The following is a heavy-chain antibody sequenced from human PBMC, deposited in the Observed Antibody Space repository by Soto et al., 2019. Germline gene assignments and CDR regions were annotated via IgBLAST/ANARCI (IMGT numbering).Heavy chain of an antibody. J-gene: IGHJ3*02. D-gene: IGHD2-8*02. CDR2: ILVDGRT. CDR1: GLICSSYD. Sequence: LILSCAASGLICSSYDMSWVRQAPGKGLEWVSTILVDGRTFYVDSVKGRFTISRDSSNNMVYLQMNSLTAGDTALYYCAKATATGGGAFDICGQGTMVTVSS. V-gene: IGHV3-23*01. CDR3: AKATATGGGAFDI.